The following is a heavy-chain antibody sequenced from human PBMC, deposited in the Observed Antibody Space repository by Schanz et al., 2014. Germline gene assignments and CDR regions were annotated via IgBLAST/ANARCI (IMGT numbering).Heavy chain of an antibody. CDR2: IRGSGGST. Sequence: EVQVVESGGGLVQPGGSLRLSCEASGFTLTSYALTWVRQAPGKGLEWVAGIRGSGGSTDYADSVKGRFIIPRDNSKNTLYLQMNSLRAEDTAVYYCARDQSLVRGFDYWGQGTVVTVSP. CDR1: GFTLTSYA. CDR3: ARDQSLVRGFDY. D-gene: IGHD3-10*01. V-gene: IGHV3-23*04. J-gene: IGHJ4*02.